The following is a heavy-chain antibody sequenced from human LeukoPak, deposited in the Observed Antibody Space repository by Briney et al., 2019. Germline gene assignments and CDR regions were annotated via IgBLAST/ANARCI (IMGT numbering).Heavy chain of an antibody. D-gene: IGHD6-19*01. Sequence: PGGSLRLSCVASGFSFSNLAMGWVRQAPGNGLEWVSVISDSGGITYYADSVKGRFTISRDNSRNTLYLRMNSLRVDDTAVYYCAKDARRYSGWYFFDHWGQGTLVTVSS. J-gene: IGHJ4*02. CDR1: GFSFSNLA. CDR2: ISDSGGIT. CDR3: AKDARRYSGWYFFDH. V-gene: IGHV3-23*01.